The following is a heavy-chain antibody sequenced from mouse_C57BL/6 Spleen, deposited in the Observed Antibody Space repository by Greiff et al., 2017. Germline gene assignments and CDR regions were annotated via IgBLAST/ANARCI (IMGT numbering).Heavy chain of an antibody. D-gene: IGHD1-1*01. CDR3: ARFLFITTVVANFDF. V-gene: IGHV1-81*01. Sequence: QVQLQQSGAELARPGASVKLSCKASGYTFTSYGISWVKQRTGQGLEWIGEIYPRSGSTYYNEKFKGKATLTADKSSSAAYMELRSLTSEDSAVYFLARFLFITTVVANFDFWGQGTTLTVSS. CDR2: IYPRSGST. J-gene: IGHJ2*01. CDR1: GYTFTSYG.